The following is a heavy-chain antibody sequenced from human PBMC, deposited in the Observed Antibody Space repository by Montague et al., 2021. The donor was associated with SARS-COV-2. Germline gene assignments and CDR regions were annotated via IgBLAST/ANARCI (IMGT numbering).Heavy chain of an antibody. CDR3: AREAWFGDKTSASEYYGMDV. J-gene: IGHJ6*02. V-gene: IGHV4-4*07. CDR1: GGPISSYY. Sequence: SETLSLTCTVSGGPISSYYWSWIRQPAGKGLEWIWRVYTGGSTNYNPSLKSRVTISVDTSKNQFSLKLSSVTATDTAVYYCAREAWFGDKTSASEYYGMDVWGQGTTVTVSS. D-gene: IGHD3-10*01. CDR2: VYTGGST.